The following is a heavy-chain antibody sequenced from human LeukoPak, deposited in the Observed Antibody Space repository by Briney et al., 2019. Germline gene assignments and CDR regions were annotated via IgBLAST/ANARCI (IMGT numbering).Heavy chain of an antibody. Sequence: GGSLRLSCAASGFTFSSYAMSWVRQAPGKGLEWVSAISGSGGSTYYADSVEGRLTISRDNSKNSLYLQMNSLRAEDTAVYYCARGWAYCSSTSCYSYYYGMDVWGQGTTVTVSS. V-gene: IGHV3-23*01. CDR1: GFTFSSYA. CDR3: ARGWAYCSSTSCYSYYYGMDV. CDR2: ISGSGGST. J-gene: IGHJ6*02. D-gene: IGHD2-2*01.